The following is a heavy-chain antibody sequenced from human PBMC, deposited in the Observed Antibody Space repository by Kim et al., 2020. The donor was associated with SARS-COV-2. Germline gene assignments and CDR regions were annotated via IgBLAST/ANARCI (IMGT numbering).Heavy chain of an antibody. Sequence: KGRFTISRDNSKNTLYLQMNSLRAEDTAVYYCAKEMAYCGGDCYSRWFDPWGQGTLVTVSS. V-gene: IGHV3-23*01. D-gene: IGHD2-21*02. J-gene: IGHJ5*02. CDR3: AKEMAYCGGDCYSRWFDP.